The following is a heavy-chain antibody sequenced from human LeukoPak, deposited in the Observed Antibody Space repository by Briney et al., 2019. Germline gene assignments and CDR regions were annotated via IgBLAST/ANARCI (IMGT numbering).Heavy chain of an antibody. CDR3: ARGSSSWYDFDY. CDR2: ISGSGGST. Sequence: PGGSLRLSCAASGFTFSSYAMSWVRQAPGKGLEWVSAISGSGGSTYYADSVKGRFTISRDNAKNSLYLQMNSLRAEDTAVYYCARGSSSWYDFDYWGQGTLVTVSS. J-gene: IGHJ4*02. V-gene: IGHV3-23*01. D-gene: IGHD6-13*01. CDR1: GFTFSSYA.